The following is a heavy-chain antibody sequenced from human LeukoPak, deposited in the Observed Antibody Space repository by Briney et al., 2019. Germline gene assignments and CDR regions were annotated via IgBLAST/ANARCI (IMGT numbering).Heavy chain of an antibody. Sequence: GGSLRLSCAASGFIFSSYGMHWVRQAPGKGLEWVAVISYDVSTTCYGDSVKGRFTLSRDNSKKTLYLQMNSLRAEDTAVYYCAKEWTYYDILTDYWGQGTLVTVSS. D-gene: IGHD3-9*01. CDR2: ISYDVSTT. CDR3: AKEWTYYDILTDY. CDR1: GFIFSSYG. J-gene: IGHJ4*02. V-gene: IGHV3-30*18.